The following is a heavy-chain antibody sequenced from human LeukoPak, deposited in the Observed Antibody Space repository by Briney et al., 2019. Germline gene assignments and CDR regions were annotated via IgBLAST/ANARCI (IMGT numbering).Heavy chain of an antibody. J-gene: IGHJ3*02. CDR1: GGSISSSAYY. Sequence: PSETLSLTCTVSGGSISSSAYYWGWIRQPPGKGLEWIGSIYYSGSTYYNPSLKSRVTISVDTSKNQISLKLSSVNAADTAVYSCARLTSGDDHGTTGAFDIWGQGTMVTVSS. CDR2: IYYSGST. CDR3: ARLTSGDDHGTTGAFDI. D-gene: IGHD3-16*01. V-gene: IGHV4-39*01.